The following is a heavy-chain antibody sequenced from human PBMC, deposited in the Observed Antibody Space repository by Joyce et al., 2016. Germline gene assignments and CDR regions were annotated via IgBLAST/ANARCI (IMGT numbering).Heavy chain of an antibody. CDR1: GFPFRNYW. D-gene: IGHD6-25*01. V-gene: IGHV3-7*03. J-gene: IGHJ6*03. CDR2: IKQDGSEK. Sequence: EVQLVESGGNLVQPGGSLRLSCAASGFPFRNYWMTWVRQAPGKGLEGVGNIKQDGSEKYYGDSVKGRFTISRDNARNSLSLQMNSLRVEDTAVYYCAREWPLSNGLYGYYYYYFYMDVWGKGTTVTVSS. CDR3: AREWPLSNGLYGYYYYYFYMDV.